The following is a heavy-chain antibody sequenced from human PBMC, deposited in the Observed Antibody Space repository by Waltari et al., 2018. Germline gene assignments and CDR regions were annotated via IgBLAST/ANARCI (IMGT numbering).Heavy chain of an antibody. J-gene: IGHJ4*02. V-gene: IGHV4-38-2*01. Sequence: QVQLQESGPGLVKPSETLFLTCAVSGYSISSGYYWGGIRQPPGKGLEWIGSIDQSGSTYYTPSLKSRVTISVDTSKNQCSLKLSSVTAADTAVYYCARVGDYALDYWGQGTLVTVSS. D-gene: IGHD4-17*01. CDR3: ARVGDYALDY. CDR1: GYSISSGYY. CDR2: IDQSGST.